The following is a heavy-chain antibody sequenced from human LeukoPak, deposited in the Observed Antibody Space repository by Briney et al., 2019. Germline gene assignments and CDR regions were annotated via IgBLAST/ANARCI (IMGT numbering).Heavy chain of an antibody. CDR2: ISSGASTM. CDR1: GFMFSSYE. D-gene: IGHD6-19*01. J-gene: IGHJ4*02. CDR3: ALLAVASDFDY. V-gene: IGHV3-48*03. Sequence: SGGSLRLSCAASGFMFSSYEMYWVRHAPGKGLEWVSYISSGASTMYYADSVKGRFTISRDNAKNSLFLQMNSLRAEDTAVYYCALLAVASDFDYWGQGTLVTVSS.